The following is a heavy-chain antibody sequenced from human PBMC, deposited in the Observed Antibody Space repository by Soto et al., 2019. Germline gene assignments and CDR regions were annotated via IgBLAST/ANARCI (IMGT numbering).Heavy chain of an antibody. CDR3: ARGRNWNYYYYYYMDV. D-gene: IGHD1-20*01. J-gene: IGHJ6*03. Sequence: ASVKVSCKASGGTFSSYAISWVRQAPGQGLEWMGGIIPIFGTANYAQKFQGRVTITADESTSTAYMELSSLRSEDTAVYYCARGRNWNYYYYYYMDVWGKGTTVTVSS. CDR2: IIPIFGTA. CDR1: GGTFSSYA. V-gene: IGHV1-69*13.